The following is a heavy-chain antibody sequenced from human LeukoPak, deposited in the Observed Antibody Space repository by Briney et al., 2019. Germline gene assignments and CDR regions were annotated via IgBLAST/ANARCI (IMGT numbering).Heavy chain of an antibody. D-gene: IGHD6-19*01. V-gene: IGHV3-23*01. J-gene: IGHJ4*02. Sequence: GGSLRLSCAASGFTFSSYEMNWVRQAPGKGLEWVSGISVSSGSTYYADSVKGRFTISRDNSKNTLYLQMNSLRAEDTAVYYCAKPRGGWYLGDYWGQGTLITVSS. CDR1: GFTFSSYE. CDR2: ISVSSGST. CDR3: AKPRGGWYLGDY.